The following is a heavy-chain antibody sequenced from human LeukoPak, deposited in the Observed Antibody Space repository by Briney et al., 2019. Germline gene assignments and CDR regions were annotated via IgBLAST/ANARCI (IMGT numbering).Heavy chain of an antibody. CDR1: GGTFSSYA. V-gene: IGHV1-69*04. D-gene: IGHD5-18*01. J-gene: IGHJ4*02. CDR2: IIPILGIA. CDR3: ARDSRGGYSYGPLDY. Sequence: SVKVSCKASGGTFSSYAISWVRQAPGQGLEWMGRIIPILGIANYAQKFQGRVTITADKSTSTAYMELSSLRSEDTAVYYCARDSRGGYSYGPLDYWGQGTLVTVSS.